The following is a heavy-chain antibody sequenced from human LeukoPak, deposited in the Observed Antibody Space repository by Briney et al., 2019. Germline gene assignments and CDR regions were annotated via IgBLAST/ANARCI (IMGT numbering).Heavy chain of an antibody. D-gene: IGHD4-23*01. CDR3: ARDPYGGNPYFDY. Sequence: ASVKVSCKASGYTFTSYGITWVRQAPGQGLEWMGWISDYNGNTNYVQKLQGRVTMTTDTSTSTAYMELRSLRSDDTAVYYCARDPYGGNPYFDYWGQGTLVTVSS. J-gene: IGHJ4*02. V-gene: IGHV1-18*01. CDR2: ISDYNGNT. CDR1: GYTFTSYG.